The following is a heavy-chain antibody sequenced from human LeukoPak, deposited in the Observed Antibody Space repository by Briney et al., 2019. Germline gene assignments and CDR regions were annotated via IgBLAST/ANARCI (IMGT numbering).Heavy chain of an antibody. CDR2: ITGDGGTT. CDR3: AKGHFGAGHY. CDR1: GFTFGDYT. Sequence: GGSLRLSCAASGFTFGDYTMHWFCQPPGRGLQWVSLITGDGGTTSYAGSVKGRFTISRDNSKNSLYLHMNSLRNEDTALYYCAKGHFGAGHYWGQGTLVTVSS. D-gene: IGHD3-3*01. V-gene: IGHV3-43*02. J-gene: IGHJ4*02.